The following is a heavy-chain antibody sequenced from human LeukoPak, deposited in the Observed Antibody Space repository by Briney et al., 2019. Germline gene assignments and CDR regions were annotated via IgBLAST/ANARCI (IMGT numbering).Heavy chain of an antibody. CDR3: AILPGYSSGWYEVNY. J-gene: IGHJ4*02. Sequence: GGSLRLSCAASGFTFSTYSMNWARQAPGKGLEWVSYISSSSSTIYYADSVKGRFTISRDNAKDSLYLQMNSLRAEDTAVYYCAILPGYSSGWYEVNYWGQGTLVTVSS. D-gene: IGHD6-13*01. V-gene: IGHV3-48*01. CDR1: GFTFSTYS. CDR2: ISSSSSTI.